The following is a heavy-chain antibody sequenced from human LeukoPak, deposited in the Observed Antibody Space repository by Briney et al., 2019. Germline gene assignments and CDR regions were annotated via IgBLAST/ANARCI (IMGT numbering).Heavy chain of an antibody. V-gene: IGHV3-74*03. CDR3: ARDADWYGQSYDY. Sequence: GGSLRLSCEASGFTFSTYWMHWVRQAPGKGLMWVSRISGDEVVRKYADSVRGRFTISRDNVKNTLYLQMDSLRAEDTAVYYCARDADWYGQSYDYWGQGTLVTVSS. D-gene: IGHD3-9*01. CDR1: GFTFSTYW. CDR2: ISGDEVVR. J-gene: IGHJ4*02.